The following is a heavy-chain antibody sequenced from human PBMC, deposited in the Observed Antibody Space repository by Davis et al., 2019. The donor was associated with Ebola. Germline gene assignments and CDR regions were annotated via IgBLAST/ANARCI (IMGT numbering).Heavy chain of an antibody. J-gene: IGHJ5*02. CDR2: INAGNGIT. D-gene: IGHD6-13*01. CDR3: ARASSSWYYDWFDP. Sequence: AASVKVSCKASGYTFISYAMHWVRQAPGHRLEWMGWINAGNGITKYSQKFQGRVTITRDTSASTAYMELSSLRSEDTAVYYCARASSSWYYDWFDPWGQGTLVTVSS. V-gene: IGHV1-3*01. CDR1: GYTFISYA.